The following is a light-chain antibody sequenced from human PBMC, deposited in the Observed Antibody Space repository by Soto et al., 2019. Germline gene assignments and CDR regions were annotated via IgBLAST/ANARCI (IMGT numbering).Light chain of an antibody. V-gene: IGKV3-11*01. CDR3: QQRDIWPWT. J-gene: IGKJ1*01. CDR2: DAS. CDR1: QSVNRY. Sequence: EIVLTQSAATLSLSPVERATLSCLASQSVNRYLVWYQQKPGQAPRLLMYDASRRATGIPARFSGSGSGTDFTLTISSLEPEDFAVYYCQQRDIWPWTFGQGTKVDIK.